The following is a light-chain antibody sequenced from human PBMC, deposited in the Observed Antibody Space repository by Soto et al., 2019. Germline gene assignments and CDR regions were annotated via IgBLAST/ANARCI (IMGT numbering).Light chain of an antibody. Sequence: EGVLTQSPGTLSLSPGDGATLSCRASQSVRSGSLAWYQQKPGQAPRRLIFGAASRATETPDRFSGSGSGTDFTLTISRVDTEEFAVYYCHYYADTPYTFGQGTRLEL. V-gene: IGKV3-20*01. CDR3: HYYADTPYT. CDR1: QSVRSGS. J-gene: IGKJ2*01. CDR2: GAA.